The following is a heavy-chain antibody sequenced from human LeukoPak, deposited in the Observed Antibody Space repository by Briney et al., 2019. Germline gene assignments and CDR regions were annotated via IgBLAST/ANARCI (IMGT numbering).Heavy chain of an antibody. CDR3: VRDDTGTESNYYGMDV. V-gene: IGHV3-48*01. CDR1: GFTFSGFW. D-gene: IGHD1/OR15-1a*01. J-gene: IGHJ6*02. CDR2: ISSGGSTK. Sequence: GGSLRLSCAVSGFTFSGFWMSWSRQAPGKGLEWISYISSGGSTKYYVDSVRGRFTISRDNDKNSMYLQMNSLRAEDTAVYYCVRDDTGTESNYYGMDVWGQGTMVTVSS.